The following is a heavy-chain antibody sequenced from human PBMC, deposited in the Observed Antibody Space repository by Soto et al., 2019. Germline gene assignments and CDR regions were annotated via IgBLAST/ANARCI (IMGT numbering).Heavy chain of an antibody. V-gene: IGHV1-69*13. CDR3: GREGYCSSTSCYALYYYYYGMDV. D-gene: IGHD2-2*01. Sequence: SVKVSCKASGGTFSSYAISWVRQAPGQGLEWMGGIIPIFGTANYAQKFQGRVTITADESTSTAYMELSSLRSEDTAVYYCGREGYCSSTSCYALYYYYYGMDVWGQGTTVTVSS. CDR2: IIPIFGTA. CDR1: GGTFSSYA. J-gene: IGHJ6*02.